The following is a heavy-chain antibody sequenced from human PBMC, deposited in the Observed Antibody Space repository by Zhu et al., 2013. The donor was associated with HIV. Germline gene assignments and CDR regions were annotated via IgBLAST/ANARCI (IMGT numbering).Heavy chain of an antibody. J-gene: IGHJ4*02. D-gene: IGHD6-13*01. Sequence: QLVQSGLELKKPGASVKISCKATGFIFTSVGYSWVRQAPGRGFEWMGWINPYNGVRVPTQRLQDRLTLAADTSTNTVYMELKSLRPDDTAIYYCTRDQQRVNFDYWGQGTLVTVTS. V-gene: IGHV1-18*04. CDR2: INPYNGVR. CDR1: GFIFTSVG. CDR3: TRDQQRVNFDY.